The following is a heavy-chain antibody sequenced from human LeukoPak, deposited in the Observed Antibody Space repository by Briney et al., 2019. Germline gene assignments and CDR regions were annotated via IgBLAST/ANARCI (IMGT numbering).Heavy chain of an antibody. CDR1: GGSFSGYY. Sequence: PSETLSLTCAVYGGSFSGYYWSWIRQPPGKGLEWIGEINHSGSTNYNPSLKSRVTISVDTSKNQFSLKLSSVTAADTAVYYCARGRPYYYDSSGYYSGDNFDYWGQGTLVTVSS. CDR3: ARGRPYYYDSSGYYSGDNFDY. J-gene: IGHJ4*02. D-gene: IGHD3-22*01. V-gene: IGHV4-34*01. CDR2: INHSGST.